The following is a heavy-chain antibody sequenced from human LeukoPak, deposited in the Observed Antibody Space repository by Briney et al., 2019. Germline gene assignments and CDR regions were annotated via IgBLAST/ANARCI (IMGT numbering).Heavy chain of an antibody. CDR2: IKQDGSEQ. D-gene: IGHD1-1*01. J-gene: IGHJ4*02. CDR3: ARARFGTAAADY. Sequence: GGSLRLSCAASGFTFSNYWRIWFRQAPGKGLEWVANIKQDGSEQYYVDSVKGLFIIARDNTNKSLYLQMNSLRAPDTAVYYCARARFGTAAADYWGQGTLVTVSS. CDR1: GFTFSNYW. V-gene: IGHV3-7*03.